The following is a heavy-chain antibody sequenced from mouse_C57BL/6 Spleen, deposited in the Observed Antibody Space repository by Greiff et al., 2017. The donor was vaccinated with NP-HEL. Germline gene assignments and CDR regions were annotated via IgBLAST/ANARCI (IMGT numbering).Heavy chain of an antibody. J-gene: IGHJ4*01. CDR1: GYTFTSYW. CDR2: IAPSDSYT. CDR3: ARGMGLRPYYAMDY. V-gene: IGHV1-69*01. D-gene: IGHD2-4*01. Sequence: QVQLQQPGAELVMPGASVKLSCTASGYTFTSYWMHWVKQRPGQGLEWIGEIAPSDSYTNYNQKFKGKSTLTVDKSSSTAYMQLSSLTSEDSAVYYGARGMGLRPYYAMDYWGQGTSVTVSS.